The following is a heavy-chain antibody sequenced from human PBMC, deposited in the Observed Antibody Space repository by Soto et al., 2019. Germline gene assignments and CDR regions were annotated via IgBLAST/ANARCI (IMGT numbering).Heavy chain of an antibody. CDR3: AREQLWLVDPQWSLDY. CDR1: GFTFSSYG. V-gene: IGHV3-33*01. J-gene: IGHJ4*02. CDR2: IWYDGSNK. D-gene: IGHD5-18*01. Sequence: GGSLRLSCAASGFTFSSYGMHWVRQAPGKGLEWVAVIWYDGSNKYYADSVKGRFTISRDNSKNTLYLQMNSLRAEDTAVYYCAREQLWLVDPQWSLDYWGQGTLVTVSS.